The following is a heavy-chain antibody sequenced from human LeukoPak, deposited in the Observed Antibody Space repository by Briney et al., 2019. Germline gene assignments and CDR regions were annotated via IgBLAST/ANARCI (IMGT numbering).Heavy chain of an antibody. D-gene: IGHD6-13*01. Sequence: GRSLRLSCAASGFTFSSYVMHWVRQAPGKGLEWVAVISYDGSNKYYADSVKGRFTISRDNSKNTLYLQMNSLRAEDTAVYYCAKGPSSSWYYFDYWGQGTLVTVSS. V-gene: IGHV3-30*18. CDR1: GFTFSSYV. J-gene: IGHJ4*02. CDR3: AKGPSSSWYYFDY. CDR2: ISYDGSNK.